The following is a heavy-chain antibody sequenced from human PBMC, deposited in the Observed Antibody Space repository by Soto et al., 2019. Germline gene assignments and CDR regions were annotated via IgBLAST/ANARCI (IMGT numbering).Heavy chain of an antibody. J-gene: IGHJ4*02. V-gene: IGHV3-66*01. CDR2: IYTGGTT. D-gene: IGHD6-13*01. CDR1: GFTVSSNY. Sequence: GGSLRLSCAASGFTVSSNYMSWVRQAPGKGLEWVSVIYTGGTTYYADSVKGRFTISRDNSKNTLYLQMNSLRAEDTAVYYCARSVQQLVKFDYWGQGTLVTVSS. CDR3: ARSVQQLVKFDY.